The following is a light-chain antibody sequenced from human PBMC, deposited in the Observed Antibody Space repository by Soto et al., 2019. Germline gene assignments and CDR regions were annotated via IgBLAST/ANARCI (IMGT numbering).Light chain of an antibody. J-gene: IGLJ3*02. V-gene: IGLV3-21*04. CDR3: QVWDSSSDHPV. CDR2: YDS. Sequence: SYELNQPPSVSVAPGKTARITCGGNNIGSKSVHWYQQKPGQAPVLVIYYDSDRPSGIPERFSGSNSGNTATLTISRVEAGDEADYYCQVWDSSSDHPVFGGGTKVTVL. CDR1: NIGSKS.